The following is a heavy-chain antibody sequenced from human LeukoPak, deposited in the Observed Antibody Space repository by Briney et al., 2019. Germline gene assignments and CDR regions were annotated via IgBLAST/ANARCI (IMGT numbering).Heavy chain of an antibody. D-gene: IGHD4-17*01. CDR1: GFTFSSYW. V-gene: IGHV3-7*01. Sequence: GGSLRLSCAASGFTFSSYWMSWVRQAPGKGLEWVANIKQDGSEKYYVDSVKVRFTISRDNAKNSLYLQMNSLRAEDTAVYYCARDQGPYGDYYFDYWGQGTLVTVSS. J-gene: IGHJ4*02. CDR3: ARDQGPYGDYYFDY. CDR2: IKQDGSEK.